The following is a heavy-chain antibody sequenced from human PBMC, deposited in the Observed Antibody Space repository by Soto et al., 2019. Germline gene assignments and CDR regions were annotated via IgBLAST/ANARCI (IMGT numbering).Heavy chain of an antibody. CDR2: ISGSGGST. V-gene: IGHV3-23*01. D-gene: IGHD3-22*01. J-gene: IGHJ5*02. CDR3: AKAYYYDSSGYFQNWFDP. Sequence: PGGSLRLSCAASGFTFSSYAMSWVRQAPGKGLEWVSAISGSGGSTYYADSVKGRFTISRDNSKNTLYLQMNSLRAEDTAVYYCAKAYYYDSSGYFQNWFDPGGQGTLVTVSS. CDR1: GFTFSSYA.